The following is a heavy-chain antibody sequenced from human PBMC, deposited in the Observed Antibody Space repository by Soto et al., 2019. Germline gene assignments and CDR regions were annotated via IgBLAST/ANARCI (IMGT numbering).Heavy chain of an antibody. CDR3: ARAVAAAGSF. V-gene: IGHV3-7*01. CDR2: IKQDGSER. J-gene: IGHJ4*02. CDR1: GFTLSTYW. Sequence: GGSLRLSCAASGFTLSTYWMSWFRQAPGKGLEWVANIKQDGSERYYVDSVKGRFTISRDNAKNSVYLHMNSLRAEDTAVYFCARAVAAAGSFWGQGTLVTFSS. D-gene: IGHD6-13*01.